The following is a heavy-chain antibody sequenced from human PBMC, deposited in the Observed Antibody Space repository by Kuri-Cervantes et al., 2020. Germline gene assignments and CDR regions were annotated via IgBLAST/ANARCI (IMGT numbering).Heavy chain of an antibody. CDR1: GFTFSGSA. Sequence: GESLKISCAASGFTFSGSAMHWVRQASGKGLEWVGRIRNKANSYATAYAASVKGRFTISRDESKNTAYLQMNSLKTEDTAVYYCTRHEGNASPLFDYWGQGTLVTVSS. J-gene: IGHJ4*02. CDR3: TRHEGNASPLFDY. D-gene: IGHD1-1*01. CDR2: IRNKANSYAT. V-gene: IGHV3-73*01.